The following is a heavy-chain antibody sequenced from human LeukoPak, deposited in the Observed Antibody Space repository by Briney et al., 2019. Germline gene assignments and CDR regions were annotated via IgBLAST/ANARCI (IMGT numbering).Heavy chain of an antibody. V-gene: IGHV3-11*04. CDR1: GFTFSDYY. CDR3: ARDLDSSGYLAFDL. CDR2: ISSRGSTK. J-gene: IGHJ3*01. Sequence: GGSLRLSCAASGFTFSDYYMTWIRQAPGKGLEWVSYISSRGSTKYYADSVKGRFTISRDNAKNSLYLQMNSLRAGDTAVYYCARDLDSSGYLAFDLWGQGTMVTASS. D-gene: IGHD3-22*01.